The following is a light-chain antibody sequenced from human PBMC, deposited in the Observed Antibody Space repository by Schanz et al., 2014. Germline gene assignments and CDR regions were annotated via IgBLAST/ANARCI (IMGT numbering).Light chain of an antibody. CDR1: DSNHGDND. V-gene: IGLV1-51*01. CDR3: GTWDSSLSVVV. Sequence: QSVLTQPPSVSAAPGQKVTISCSGGDSNHGDNDVSWYQQFPGTAPKLLIYDDNKRPSGIPDRFSVSKSGTSATLDITGLQTDDEADYYCGTWDSSLSVVVFGGGTKLTVL. CDR2: DDN. J-gene: IGLJ3*02.